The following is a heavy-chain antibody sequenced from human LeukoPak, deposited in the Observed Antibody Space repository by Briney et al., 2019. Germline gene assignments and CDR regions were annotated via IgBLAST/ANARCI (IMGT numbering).Heavy chain of an antibody. CDR1: GGSFSGYY. CDR2: IIHSGRT. V-gene: IGHV4-34*01. J-gene: IGHJ4*02. CDR3: ARGTVLMGYASFDY. Sequence: PSETLSLTCAVHGGSFSGYYWTWIRQLPGKGLEWIGEIIHSGRTNYSPSLKSRVTLSVDTSKNHFSLQLTSVTAADTAVYYCARGTVLMGYASFDYWGQGTLVTVSS. D-gene: IGHD2-8*01.